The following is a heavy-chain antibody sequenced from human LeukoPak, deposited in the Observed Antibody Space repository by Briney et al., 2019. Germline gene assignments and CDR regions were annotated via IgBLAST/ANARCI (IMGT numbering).Heavy chain of an antibody. Sequence: ASVKVSCKASGYTFINYGISWVRQAPGQGLEWMGWINAYSDNTNYAQKLQGRVTMTTDTSTSTAYMELRSLRSDDTAIYYCARASGVNMIEVVRDWGQGTLVTVSS. CDR1: GYTFINYG. D-gene: IGHD3-22*01. J-gene: IGHJ4*02. CDR2: INAYSDNT. V-gene: IGHV1-18*01. CDR3: ARASGVNMIEVVRD.